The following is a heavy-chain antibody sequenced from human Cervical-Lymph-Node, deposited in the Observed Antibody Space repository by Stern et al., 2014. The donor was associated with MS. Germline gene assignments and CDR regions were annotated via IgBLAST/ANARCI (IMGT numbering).Heavy chain of an antibody. CDR1: GSTFTSYG. CDR3: ARHHDYSNYYYYYGMDV. J-gene: IGHJ6*02. CDR2: ISVYKGNT. Sequence: VQLVESGAEVKKPGASVKVSCKASGSTFTSYGISWVRQAPGQGLEGMGWISVYKGNTNYAQKLQGRGTMTTDTSTSTAYMELRRLRSDETGVYYWARHHDYSNYYYYYGMDVWGQGTTVTVSS. D-gene: IGHD4-11*01. V-gene: IGHV1-18*01.